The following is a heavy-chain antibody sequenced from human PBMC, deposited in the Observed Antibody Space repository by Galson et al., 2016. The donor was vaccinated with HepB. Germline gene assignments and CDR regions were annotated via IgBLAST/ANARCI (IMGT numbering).Heavy chain of an antibody. CDR3: AKRGQQVVKDAFDV. Sequence: LRLSCAASGFTFSNYAMNWVRQAPGKGLEWVSGISGSGGITYYADSGRGRFTISRDNSKNTLYLQMISLRAEDTAVYYCAKRGQQVVKDAFDVWGQGTFVTVSS. D-gene: IGHD6-13*01. CDR2: ISGSGGIT. CDR1: GFTFSNYA. J-gene: IGHJ3*01. V-gene: IGHV3-23*01.